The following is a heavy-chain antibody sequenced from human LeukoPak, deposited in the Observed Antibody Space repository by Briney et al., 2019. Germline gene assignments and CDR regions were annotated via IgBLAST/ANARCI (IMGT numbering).Heavy chain of an antibody. CDR2: IYPSDSDT. J-gene: IGHJ6*02. Sequence: GESPKISCKGSGYSFNSYWIGWVRQMPGKGLEWMGFIYPSDSDTRYSPSFRGQVTISADKSISTAYLQWSSLKASDTAMYYCARRYCSNSCYQMDIWGQGTTVTVSS. V-gene: IGHV5-51*01. CDR3: ARRYCSNSCYQMDI. D-gene: IGHD2-2*01. CDR1: GYSFNSYW.